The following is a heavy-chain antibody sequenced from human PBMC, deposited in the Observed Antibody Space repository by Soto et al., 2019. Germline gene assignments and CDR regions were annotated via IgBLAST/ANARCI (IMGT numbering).Heavy chain of an antibody. CDR1: GFTFSSYA. J-gene: IGHJ5*02. Sequence: QVQLVESGGGVVQPGRSLRLSCAASGFTFSSYAMHWVRQAPGKGLEWVAVISYDGSNKYYADSVKGRFTISRDNSKNTLYLQMNSLRAEDTAVYYCAREREGIAAAGTGGYDPWGQGTLVTVSS. CDR2: ISYDGSNK. V-gene: IGHV3-30-3*01. CDR3: AREREGIAAAGTGGYDP. D-gene: IGHD6-13*01.